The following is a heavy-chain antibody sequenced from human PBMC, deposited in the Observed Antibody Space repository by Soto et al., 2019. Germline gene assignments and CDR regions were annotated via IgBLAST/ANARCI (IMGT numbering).Heavy chain of an antibody. Sequence: EVQLLESGGGLVQPGGSLRLSCAASGFTFSSYAMSWVRQAPGKGLEWVSAISGSGGSTYYADCVKGRFTISRDNSKNTLYLQMNSLRAEDTAVYYCAKDLGTIVGEFPFGGYWGQGTLVTVSS. D-gene: IGHD3-10*01. CDR1: GFTFSSYA. J-gene: IGHJ4*02. V-gene: IGHV3-23*01. CDR3: AKDLGTIVGEFPFGGY. CDR2: ISGSGGST.